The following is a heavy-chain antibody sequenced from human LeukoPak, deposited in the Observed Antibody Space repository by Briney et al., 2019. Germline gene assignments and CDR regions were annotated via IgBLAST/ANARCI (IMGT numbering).Heavy chain of an antibody. J-gene: IGHJ4*02. D-gene: IGHD6-6*01. CDR3: ARGWYSSSPHFDY. CDR1: GGSISSGGYY. CDR2: IYYSGST. Sequence: PSQTPSLTCTVSGGSISSGGYYWSWIRQHPGKGLEWIGYIYYSGSTYYNPSLKSRVTISVDTSKNQFSLKLSSVTAADTAVYYCARGWYSSSPHFDYWGQGTLVTVSS. V-gene: IGHV4-31*03.